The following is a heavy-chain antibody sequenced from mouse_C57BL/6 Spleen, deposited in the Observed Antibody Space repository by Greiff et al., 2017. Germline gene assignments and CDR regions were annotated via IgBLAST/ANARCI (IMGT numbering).Heavy chain of an antibody. J-gene: IGHJ1*03. Sequence: EVQLVESGGGLVQPGGSLSLSCAASGFTFTDYYMSWVRQPPGKALEWLGFIRNKANGYTTEYSASVKGRFTISRDNSQSILYLQMNALRAEDSATYYCASLYGSSRYWYFDVWGTGTTVTVSS. CDR1: GFTFTDYY. V-gene: IGHV7-3*01. D-gene: IGHD1-1*01. CDR2: IRNKANGYTT. CDR3: ASLYGSSRYWYFDV.